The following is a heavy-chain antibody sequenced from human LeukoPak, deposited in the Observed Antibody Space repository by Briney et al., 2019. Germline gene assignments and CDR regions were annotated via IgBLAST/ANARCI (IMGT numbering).Heavy chain of an antibody. Sequence: SETLSLTCAVYGGSFSGYYWSWIRQPPGKGLEWIGDINHSGSTNYNPSLKSRVTISVDTSKNQFSLKLSSVTAADTAVYYCARGRRYSYGYRYYFDYWGQGTLVTVSS. CDR3: ARGRRYSYGYRYYFDY. J-gene: IGHJ4*02. V-gene: IGHV4-34*01. CDR2: INHSGST. D-gene: IGHD5-18*01. CDR1: GGSFSGYY.